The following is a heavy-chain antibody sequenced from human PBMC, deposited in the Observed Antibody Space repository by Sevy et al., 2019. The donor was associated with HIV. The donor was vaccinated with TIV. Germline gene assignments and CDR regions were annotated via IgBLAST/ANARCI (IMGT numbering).Heavy chain of an antibody. Sequence: GGSLRLSCAASGFSVSSNYMSWVRQAPGKGPEWVSVLYSGGRISYADSVQGRFTIYSDNSKNTLYLQMNSLRAEDTAVYYCAREYIVLGEDNYYGMDVWGQGTTVTVSS. J-gene: IGHJ6*02. CDR1: GFSVSSNY. CDR2: LYSGGRI. D-gene: IGHD3-16*01. CDR3: AREYIVLGEDNYYGMDV. V-gene: IGHV3-53*01.